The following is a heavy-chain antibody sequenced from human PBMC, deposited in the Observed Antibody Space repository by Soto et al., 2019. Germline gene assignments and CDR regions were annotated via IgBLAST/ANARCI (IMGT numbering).Heavy chain of an antibody. Sequence: SETLSLTCTVSGGSVSSGGYYWSWIRQHPGKGLECVGYIYYSGSTYYNPSLKSRVTISVDTSKNQFSLKLSSVTAADTAVYYCDRALNTVTTFDYWGQGTLVTVSS. CDR3: DRALNTVTTFDY. V-gene: IGHV4-31*03. J-gene: IGHJ4*02. D-gene: IGHD4-17*01. CDR2: IYYSGST. CDR1: GGSVSSGGYY.